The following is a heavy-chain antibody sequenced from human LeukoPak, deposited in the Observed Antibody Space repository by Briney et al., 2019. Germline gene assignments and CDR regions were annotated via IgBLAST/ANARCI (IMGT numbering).Heavy chain of an antibody. D-gene: IGHD3-22*01. CDR3: ARDPATYYYDSSGTTKDY. CDR1: GFTFSSYS. Sequence: GGSLRLSCAASGFTFSSYSMNWVRQAPGKGLEWDSSISRSSSYIYYADSVKGRFTISRDNAKNSLYLQMNSLRAEDTAVYYCARDPATYYYDSSGTTKDYWGQGTLVTVSS. V-gene: IGHV3-21*01. CDR2: ISRSSSYI. J-gene: IGHJ4*02.